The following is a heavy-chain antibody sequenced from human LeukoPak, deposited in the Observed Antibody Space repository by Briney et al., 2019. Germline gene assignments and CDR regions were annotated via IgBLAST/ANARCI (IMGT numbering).Heavy chain of an antibody. J-gene: IGHJ4*02. D-gene: IGHD1-7*01. CDR1: GGSVNGYY. V-gene: IGHV4-59*02. CDR2: IHYSGLT. CDR3: ARDPPEDEWNSLDS. Sequence: SETLSLTCTVSGGSVNGYYWNWIRQAPGKGLEWIGFIHYSGLTVYSPSLQSRVSMSVDTSRNQFSLDLSSVTAADTALYYCARDPPEDEWNSLDSWGQGFLVTVSS.